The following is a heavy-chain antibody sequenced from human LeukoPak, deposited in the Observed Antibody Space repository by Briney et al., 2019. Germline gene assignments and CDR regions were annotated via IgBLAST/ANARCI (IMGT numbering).Heavy chain of an antibody. CDR3: ARVRFLVGATRGYFDY. CDR1: GYTLTELS. J-gene: IGHJ4*02. Sequence: GASVKVSCKVSGYTLTELSMHWVRQAPGKGLEWVSSISSSSSYIYYADSVKGRFTISRDNAKNSLYLQMNSLRAEDTAVYYCARVRFLVGATRGYFDYWGQGTLVTVSS. V-gene: IGHV3-21*01. CDR2: ISSSSSYI. D-gene: IGHD1-26*01.